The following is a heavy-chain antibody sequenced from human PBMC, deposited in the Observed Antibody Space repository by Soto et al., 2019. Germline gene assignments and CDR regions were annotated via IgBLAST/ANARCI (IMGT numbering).Heavy chain of an antibody. Sequence: EVQLVESGGGLVQPGGSLKLSCAASGFTFSGSAMHWVRQASGKGLEWVGRIRSKTNSFATAYAASVKGRFTISRDDSKNTAYLQMNSLKTEDTAVYYCTRHVSDLDSSGYSDYWGQGTLITVSS. CDR1: GFTFSGSA. J-gene: IGHJ4*02. CDR3: TRHVSDLDSSGYSDY. CDR2: IRSKTNSFAT. V-gene: IGHV3-73*02. D-gene: IGHD3-22*01.